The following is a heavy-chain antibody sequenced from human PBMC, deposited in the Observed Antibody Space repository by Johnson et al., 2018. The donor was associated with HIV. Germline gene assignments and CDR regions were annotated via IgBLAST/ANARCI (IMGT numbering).Heavy chain of an antibody. D-gene: IGHD1-1*01. Sequence: VQLVESGGGVVQPGRSLRLSCAASGFTFSSYAMHWVRQAPGKGLEWVGRVKSKTEGGTIDYAAPGKGRFTISRDGSKNTLYLQMTGLKTEDTAVYYCTTGLYWNDAFDIWGQGTMVTVSS. CDR3: TTGLYWNDAFDI. J-gene: IGHJ3*02. CDR1: GFTFSSYA. CDR2: VKSKTEGGTI. V-gene: IGHV3-15*01.